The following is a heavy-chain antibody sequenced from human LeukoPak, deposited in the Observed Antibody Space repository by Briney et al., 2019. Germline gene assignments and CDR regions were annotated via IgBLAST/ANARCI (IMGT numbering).Heavy chain of an antibody. Sequence: SETLSLTCAVYGGSFSGYYWSWIRQPPGKGLEWIGEIKHSGSTNYNPSLKSRVTISVDTSKNQFSLKLSSVTAADTAVYYCARARHYYDSSGYLPRGYYFDYWGQGTLVTVSS. J-gene: IGHJ4*02. CDR2: IKHSGST. V-gene: IGHV4-34*01. CDR1: GGSFSGYY. D-gene: IGHD3-22*01. CDR3: ARARHYYDSSGYLPRGYYFDY.